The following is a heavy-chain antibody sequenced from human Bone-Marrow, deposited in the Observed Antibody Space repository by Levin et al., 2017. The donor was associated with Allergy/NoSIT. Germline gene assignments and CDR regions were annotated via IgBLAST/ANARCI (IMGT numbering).Heavy chain of an antibody. CDR3: ARHSTGWGSYYYFDF. V-gene: IGHV3-9*01. Sequence: SCATSKFIFDDYGMYWVRQAPGKGLEWVSGISWNSGKTHYADSVKGRFIISRDNAKNSLYLQMNSLRTEDTALYYCARHSTGWGSYYYFDFWGRGTLVTVSS. CDR1: KFIFDDYG. CDR2: ISWNSGKT. D-gene: IGHD3-10*01. J-gene: IGHJ2*01.